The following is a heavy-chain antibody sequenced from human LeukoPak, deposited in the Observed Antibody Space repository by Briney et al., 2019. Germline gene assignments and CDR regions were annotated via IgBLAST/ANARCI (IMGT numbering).Heavy chain of an antibody. D-gene: IGHD1-14*01. CDR3: ARGVSRTFDN. J-gene: IGHJ4*02. Sequence: GGSLRLSCAASGFTFSTYWMSWVRQAPGKGLEWVANIKQDGSEKYHVDSVKGRFAVSRDNAKNSLSLQMNILRVEDTAVYYCARGVSRTFDNWGRGALVTVSS. V-gene: IGHV3-7*04. CDR2: IKQDGSEK. CDR1: GFTFSTYW.